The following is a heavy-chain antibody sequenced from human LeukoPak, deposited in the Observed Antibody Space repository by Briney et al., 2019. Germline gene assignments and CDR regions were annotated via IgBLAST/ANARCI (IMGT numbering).Heavy chain of an antibody. Sequence: SETLSITCTVSCGSISSYYWSWIRQPPGKGLEWIGNIYYTGSTNYNPSLKSRVTISVDMSKNQFSLKLSSVTAADTAVYYCARAGMITFGGVIVIDWFDPWGQGTLVTVSS. D-gene: IGHD3-16*02. J-gene: IGHJ5*02. CDR2: IYYTGST. CDR3: ARAGMITFGGVIVIDWFDP. V-gene: IGHV4-59*01. CDR1: CGSISSYY.